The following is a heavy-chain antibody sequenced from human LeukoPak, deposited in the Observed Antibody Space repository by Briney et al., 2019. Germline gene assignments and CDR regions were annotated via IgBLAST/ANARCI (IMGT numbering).Heavy chain of an antibody. CDR2: IYGGGNT. V-gene: IGHV3-53*01. CDR1: GFTVSNTF. J-gene: IGHJ4*02. Sequence: GGSLRLSCAVSGFTVSNTFMNWVRQTPGKGLEWVSVIYGGGNTYYADSVKGRFTISSDNSNNTVFLQMNSLRAEDTAVYYCMRDSAFWGQGTLVTVSS. CDR3: MRDSAF.